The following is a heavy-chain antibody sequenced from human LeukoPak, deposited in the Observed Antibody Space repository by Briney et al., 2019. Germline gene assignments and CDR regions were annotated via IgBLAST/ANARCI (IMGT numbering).Heavy chain of an antibody. CDR2: INDRGST. J-gene: IGHJ5*02. CDR1: GDSLNIYY. CDR3: ASPQRGWFDP. D-gene: IGHD1-1*01. V-gene: IGHV4-59*12. Sequence: PSGTLSLTCTVSGDSLNIYYWSWLRQSPGKGLEWIAFINDRGSTNYIPSLMSRATISMDTSQSQFSLKLSSVTAADTALYYCASPQRGWFDPWGQGTLVTVSS.